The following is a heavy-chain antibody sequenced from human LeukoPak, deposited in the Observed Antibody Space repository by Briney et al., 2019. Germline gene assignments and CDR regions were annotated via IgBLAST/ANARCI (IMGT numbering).Heavy chain of an antibody. CDR2: IKPSGGNT. D-gene: IGHD1-26*01. V-gene: IGHV1-46*01. J-gene: IGHJ4*02. CDR1: GYSFTSYN. Sequence: ASVKISCKTSGYSFTSYNLHWVRQAPGQRLEWMGIIKPSGGNTNYAQKFQGRVTMTRDTSTSTVYMELSSLKSEDTAIYYCANQYAKVGSTPDYWGQGTLVTVSS. CDR3: ANQYAKVGSTPDY.